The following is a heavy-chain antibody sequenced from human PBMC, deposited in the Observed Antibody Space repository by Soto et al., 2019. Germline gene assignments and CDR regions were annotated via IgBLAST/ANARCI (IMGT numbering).Heavy chain of an antibody. CDR3: ARLRGYCSGGSCYALGAFDI. D-gene: IGHD2-15*01. CDR1: GYSFTSYW. CDR2: IYPGDSDT. Sequence: GESLKISCKGSGYSFTSYWIGWVRQMPGKGLEWMGIIYPGDSDTRYSPSFQGQVTISADKSISTAYLQWSSLKASDTAMYYCARLRGYCSGGSCYALGAFDIWGQGTMVTVSS. J-gene: IGHJ3*02. V-gene: IGHV5-51*01.